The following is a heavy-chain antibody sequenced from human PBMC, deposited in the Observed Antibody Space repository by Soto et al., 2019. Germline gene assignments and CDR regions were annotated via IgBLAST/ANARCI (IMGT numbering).Heavy chain of an antibody. CDR3: ATYYYGSGRFRWFDP. J-gene: IGHJ5*02. CDR1: GGSISSGDYY. CDR2: IYYSGST. Sequence: SETLSLTCTVSGGSISSGDYYWSWIRQPPGKGLEWIGYIYYSGSTYYNPSLKSRVTISVDTSKNQFSLKLSSVTAADTAVYYCATYYYGSGRFRWFDPWGQGTLVTVSS. V-gene: IGHV4-30-4*01. D-gene: IGHD3-10*01.